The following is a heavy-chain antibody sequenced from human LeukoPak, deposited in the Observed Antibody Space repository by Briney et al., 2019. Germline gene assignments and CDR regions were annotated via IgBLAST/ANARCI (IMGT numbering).Heavy chain of an antibody. D-gene: IGHD6-13*01. CDR1: GFAFSDFA. CDR3: AKDRLGTYSSSWYSVDWFDP. J-gene: IGHJ5*02. V-gene: IGHV3-23*01. Sequence: GGSLRLSCAASGFAFSDFAMYWVRQAPGKGLEWVSAISGGGDATFYADSVKARFSISRDNSKNTLYLQMNSLRAEDTAVYYCAKDRLGTYSSSWYSVDWFDPWGQGTLVTVSS. CDR2: ISGGGDAT.